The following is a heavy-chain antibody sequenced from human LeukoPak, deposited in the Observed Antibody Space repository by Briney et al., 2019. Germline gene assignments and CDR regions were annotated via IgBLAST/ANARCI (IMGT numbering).Heavy chain of an antibody. CDR3: AREGCSGGSCYGTVGIDH. V-gene: IGHV4-31*03. D-gene: IGHD2-15*01. CDR2: IYFTGIT. J-gene: IGHJ4*02. CDR1: GGSISSGGYS. Sequence: PSETLSLTCTVSGGSISSGGYSWSWIRQFPGTGLEWIGYIYFTGITYYNPSLKSRATFSVDTSENEFSLSLRSVTAADTDVYYCAREGCSGGSCYGTVGIDHWGQGTLVTVSS.